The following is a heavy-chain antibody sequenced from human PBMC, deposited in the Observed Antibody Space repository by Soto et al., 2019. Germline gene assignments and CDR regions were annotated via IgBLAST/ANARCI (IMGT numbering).Heavy chain of an antibody. CDR2: VYYRGTT. D-gene: IGHD2-2*01. Sequence: PSETLSLTCTVPGGSISTYYWSWIRQPPGKGLEWIGYVYYRGTTNYNPSLKSRATISVDTSKNQFSLKLNSVTAADTAVYYCGRAHRWEISGYSFYASWGQGTLVPLSS. J-gene: IGHJ5*02. V-gene: IGHV4-59*01. CDR1: GGSISTYY. CDR3: GRAHRWEISGYSFYAS.